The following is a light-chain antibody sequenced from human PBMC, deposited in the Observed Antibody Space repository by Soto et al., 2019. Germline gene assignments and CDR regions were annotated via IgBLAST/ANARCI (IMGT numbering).Light chain of an antibody. CDR2: AAS. Sequence: MQLTQSPSSLSASEGDRVTITCRASQDVRSYLAWYQQKPGTAPKLLIYAASILQSGVPSRFSGSGYGTEFTLTIISLQPVDFATYYCQQLNNSPYTFGQGTKLEI. V-gene: IGKV1-9*01. J-gene: IGKJ2*01. CDR3: QQLNNSPYT. CDR1: QDVRSY.